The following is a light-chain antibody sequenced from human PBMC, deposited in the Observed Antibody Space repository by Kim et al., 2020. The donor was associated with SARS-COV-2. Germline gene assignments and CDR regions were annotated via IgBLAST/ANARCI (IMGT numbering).Light chain of an antibody. CDR3: HQYYISPPT. V-gene: IGKV4-1*01. CDR2: GAS. Sequence: ATIHCKSSQNLLSSTYNKNNLAWYQQKPSQPPKLLISGASTRESGVPDRFSGSGSGTDFTLTITSLQAEDVALYFCHQYYISPPTFGQGTKVDIK. J-gene: IGKJ1*01. CDR1: QNLLSSTYNKNN.